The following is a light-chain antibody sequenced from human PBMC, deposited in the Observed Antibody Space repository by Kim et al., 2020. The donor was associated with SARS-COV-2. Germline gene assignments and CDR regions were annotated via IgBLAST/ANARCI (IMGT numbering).Light chain of an antibody. V-gene: IGKV3-15*01. CDR3: QQYNNWWT. CDR2: GAS. CDR1: ESVTTN. J-gene: IGKJ1*01. Sequence: SLYPAESATRACRASESVTTNLAWYQPRPGQAPRLLIYGASSRATGIPARFSGSGSGTEFTLTISSLQSEDFAVYFCQQYNNWWTFGQGTKVDIK.